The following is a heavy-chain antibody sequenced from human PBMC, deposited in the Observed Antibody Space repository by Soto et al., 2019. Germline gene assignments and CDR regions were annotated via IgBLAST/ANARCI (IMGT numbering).Heavy chain of an antibody. V-gene: IGHV3-21*01. J-gene: IGHJ5*02. CDR1: GFTFRSFT. D-gene: IGHD6-13*01. Sequence: GSLRLSCAASGFTFRSFTMNWVRQAPGKGLEWVSTISSNSAYIYYTDALRGRFIISRDNAKNSLHLQMNSLRAEDTAVYYCTRDASRDSSARGWFDPWGPGTLVTVSS. CDR3: TRDASRDSSARGWFDP. CDR2: ISSNSAYI.